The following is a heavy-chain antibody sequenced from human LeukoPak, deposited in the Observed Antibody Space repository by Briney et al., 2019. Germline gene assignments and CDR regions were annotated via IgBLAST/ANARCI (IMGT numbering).Heavy chain of an antibody. CDR2: ISSSSSYI. J-gene: IGHJ3*02. CDR1: GFTFTSYT. Sequence: GGSLRLSCAASGFTFTSYTINWVRQAPGKGLEWVSSISSSSSYIYYADSVKGRFTISRDNAKNSLYLQMSSLREEDTAVYYCARDVRAYSSSSSAFDIWGQGTLVTASS. D-gene: IGHD6-6*01. CDR3: ARDVRAYSSSSSAFDI. V-gene: IGHV3-21*01.